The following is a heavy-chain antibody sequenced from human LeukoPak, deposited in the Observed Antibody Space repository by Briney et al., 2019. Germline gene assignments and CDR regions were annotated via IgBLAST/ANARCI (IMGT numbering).Heavy chain of an antibody. J-gene: IGHJ5*02. CDR3: ARYAWTTGVVKFDP. Sequence: PSETLSLTCTVPGGSISSYYWSWIRQPARKGLEWIGRIYNSGGTTYTPSPQRRVTLPVPTPTNQISLKLSSITAAATAGCYCARYAWTTGVVKFDPWGQGTLDTVSS. CDR2: IYNSGGT. V-gene: IGHV4-4*07. D-gene: IGHD4-23*01. CDR1: GGSISSYY.